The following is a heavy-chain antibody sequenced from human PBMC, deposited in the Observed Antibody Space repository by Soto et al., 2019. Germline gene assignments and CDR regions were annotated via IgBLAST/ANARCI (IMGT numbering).Heavy chain of an antibody. CDR3: ARVVTQYSGSYRTIDY. V-gene: IGHV3-74*01. CDR2: INSDGSST. J-gene: IGHJ4*02. CDR1: GFTFSSYW. Sequence: GGSLRLSCAASGFTFSSYWMHWVRQAPGKGLVWVSRINSDGSSTSYADPVKGRFTISRDNAKNTLYLQMNSLRAEDTAVYYCARVVTQYSGSYRTIDYWGQGTLVTVSS. D-gene: IGHD1-26*01.